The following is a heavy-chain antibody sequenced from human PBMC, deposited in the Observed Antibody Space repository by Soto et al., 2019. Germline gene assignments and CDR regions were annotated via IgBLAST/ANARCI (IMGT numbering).Heavy chain of an antibody. J-gene: IGHJ5*02. CDR3: ARDTQLAWFDP. V-gene: IGHV3-23*01. Sequence: GWSLILSCVASGFTFTTYGMNWVRQAPGKGLEWVSGISASGDSTFNADSVKGRFTISRDNAKNSLYLQMNSLRAEDTAVYYCARDTQLAWFDPWGQGTLVPVSS. CDR2: ISASGDST. CDR1: GFTFTTYG.